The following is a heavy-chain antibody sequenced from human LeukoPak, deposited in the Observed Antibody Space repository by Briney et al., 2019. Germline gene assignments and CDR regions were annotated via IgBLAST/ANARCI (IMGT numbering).Heavy chain of an antibody. CDR1: GGTFSSYA. D-gene: IGHD3-9*01. CDR2: IIPILGIA. CDR3: ASDDILTGQDYYYYYGMDV. V-gene: IGHV1-69*04. J-gene: IGHJ6*02. Sequence: ASVKVSCKASGGTFSSYAISWVRQAPGQGLEWMGRIIPILGIANYAQKLQGRVTITADKSTSTAYMELSSLRSEDTAVYYCASDDILTGQDYYYYYGMDVWGQGTTVTVSS.